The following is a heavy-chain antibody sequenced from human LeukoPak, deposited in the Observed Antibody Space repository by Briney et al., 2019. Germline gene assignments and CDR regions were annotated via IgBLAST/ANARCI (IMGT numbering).Heavy chain of an antibody. V-gene: IGHV3-21*01. CDR3: ARTRTIFGVALYYMDV. CDR2: ISSSSSYI. Sequence: PGGSLRLSCAASGFTFSSYSMNWVRQAPGKGLEWVSSISSSSSYIYYADSVKGRFTISRDNAKNSLYLQMNSLRAEDTAVYYCARTRTIFGVALYYMDVWGKGTTVTVSS. CDR1: GFTFSSYS. J-gene: IGHJ6*03. D-gene: IGHD3-3*01.